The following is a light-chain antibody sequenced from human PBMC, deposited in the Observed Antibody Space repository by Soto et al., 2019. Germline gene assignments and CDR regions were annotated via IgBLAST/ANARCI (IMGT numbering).Light chain of an antibody. Sequence: DIQMTQSPSSLSASVGDRVTITCQASQDITNYLNWYQQKPGQAPNLLIYEASNLETGVQSRFSGSGSVRSFTFSISSLQPEYIATYYCQQCDDFITFGGGTRIEIK. J-gene: IGKJ4*01. CDR2: EAS. CDR3: QQCDDFIT. CDR1: QDITNY. V-gene: IGKV1-33*01.